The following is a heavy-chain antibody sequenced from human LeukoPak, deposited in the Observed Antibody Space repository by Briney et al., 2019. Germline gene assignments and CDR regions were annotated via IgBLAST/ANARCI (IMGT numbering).Heavy chain of an antibody. CDR2: IYYSGST. CDR3: ASAGSYLAEYFQH. D-gene: IGHD1-26*01. J-gene: IGHJ1*01. CDR1: GGSISSSSYY. Sequence: SETLSLTCTVSGGSISSSSYYWGWIRQPPGKGLEWIGSIYYSGSTYYNPSLKSRVTISVDTSKNQFSLKLSSVTAADTAVYYCASAGSYLAEYFQHWGQGTLVTVPS. V-gene: IGHV4-39*01.